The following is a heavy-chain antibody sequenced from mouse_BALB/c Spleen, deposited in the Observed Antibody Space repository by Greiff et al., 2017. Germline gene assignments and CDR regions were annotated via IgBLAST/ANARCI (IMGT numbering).Heavy chain of an antibody. J-gene: IGHJ3*01. CDR2: ISSGSSTT. D-gene: IGHD2-2*01. CDR1: GFTFSSFG. V-gene: IGHV5-17*02. Sequence: EVMLVESGGGLVQPGGSRKLSCAASGFTFSSFGMHWVRQAPEKGLEWVAYISSGSSTTYYADTVKGRFTIARDNPKNTLFLQMTSLRSEDTAMYYCARSYGCDVSWFAYWGQGTLVTVSA. CDR3: ARSYGCDVSWFAY.